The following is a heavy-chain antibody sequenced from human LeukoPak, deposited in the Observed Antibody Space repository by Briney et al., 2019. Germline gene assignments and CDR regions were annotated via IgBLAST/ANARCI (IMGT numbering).Heavy chain of an antibody. Sequence: SVKVSCKASGFTFTSSAVQWVRQARGQRLEWIGWIVVGSGNTNYAQKFQERVTITRDMSTSTAYMGLSSLRSEDTAVYYCAADGDYDSSGALDYWGQGTLVTVSS. V-gene: IGHV1-58*01. CDR2: IVVGSGNT. J-gene: IGHJ4*02. D-gene: IGHD3-22*01. CDR1: GFTFTSSA. CDR3: AADGDYDSSGALDY.